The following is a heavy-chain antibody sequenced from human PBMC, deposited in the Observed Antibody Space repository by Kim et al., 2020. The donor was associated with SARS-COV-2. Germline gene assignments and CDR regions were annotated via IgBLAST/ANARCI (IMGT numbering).Heavy chain of an antibody. CDR3: AREGPTRGYYFDY. D-gene: IGHD3-10*01. CDR2: ISYDGSNK. J-gene: IGHJ4*02. V-gene: IGHV3-30*04. CDR1: GFTFSSYA. Sequence: GGSLRLSCAASGFTFSSYAMHWVRQAPGKGLEWVAVISYDGSNKYYADSVKGRFTISRDNSKNTLYLQMNSLRAEDTAVYYCAREGPTRGYYFDYWGQGTLVTVSS.